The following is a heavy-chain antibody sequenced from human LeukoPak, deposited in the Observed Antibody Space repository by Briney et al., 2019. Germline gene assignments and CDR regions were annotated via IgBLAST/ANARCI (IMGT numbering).Heavy chain of an antibody. Sequence: TGRCHRLAWTASGSTFSTHSMHCVRQAPRNWLEYVSAISSNGGTTYYADAVKGRFTISRDKSKNTLWLQMYSLRPEDTAVYYCVNNWYFDFWGQGTLVTVSS. CDR1: GSTFSTHS. CDR2: ISSNGGTT. J-gene: IGHJ4*02. V-gene: IGHV3-64D*08. D-gene: IGHD1-1*01. CDR3: VNNWYFDF.